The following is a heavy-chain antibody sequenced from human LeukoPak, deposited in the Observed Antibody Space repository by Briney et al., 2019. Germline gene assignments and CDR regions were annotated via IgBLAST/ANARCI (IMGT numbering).Heavy chain of an antibody. Sequence: PGGSLRLSCAASGFTFSGYWMSWVRQAPGKGLEWVANIKQDGSEKYYVDSVKGRFTISRDNAKNSLYLQMNSLRAEDTAVYYCARDRLGESDAFDIWGQGTMVTVSS. J-gene: IGHJ3*02. CDR2: IKQDGSEK. V-gene: IGHV3-7*05. CDR1: GFTFSGYW. CDR3: ARDRLGESDAFDI.